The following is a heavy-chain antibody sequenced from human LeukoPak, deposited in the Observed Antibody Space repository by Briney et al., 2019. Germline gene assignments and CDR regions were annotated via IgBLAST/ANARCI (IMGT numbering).Heavy chain of an antibody. CDR2: IIPIFGTA. D-gene: IGHD4-17*01. J-gene: IGHJ4*02. V-gene: IGHV1-69*13. CDR3: ARDRTVTTGYFDY. Sequence: ASVKVSCKASGATFSSYAISWVRQAPGQGLEWRGGIIPIFGTANYAQKFQGRVTITADESTSTAYMELSSLRSEDTAVYYCARDRTVTTGYFDYWGQGTLVTVSS. CDR1: GATFSSYA.